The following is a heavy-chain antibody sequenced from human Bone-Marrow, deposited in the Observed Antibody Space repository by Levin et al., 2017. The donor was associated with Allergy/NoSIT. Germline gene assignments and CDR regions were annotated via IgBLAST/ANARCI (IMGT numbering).Heavy chain of an antibody. CDR3: ASASGANWRESYALDV. J-gene: IGHJ6*02. Sequence: PSETLSLTCKVSGYSISSGYYWVWIRQPPGKGLEWIGTIYHSGSTYYNPSLQSRVTISVDTSKNQFSLKVTSVTAADTAVYYCASASGANWRESYALDVWGQGTTVTVSS. CDR2: IYHSGST. CDR1: GYSISSGYY. V-gene: IGHV4-38-2*02. D-gene: IGHD4/OR15-4a*01.